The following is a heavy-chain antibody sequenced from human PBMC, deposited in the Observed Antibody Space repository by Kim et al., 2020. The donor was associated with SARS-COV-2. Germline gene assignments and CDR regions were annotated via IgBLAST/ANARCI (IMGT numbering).Heavy chain of an antibody. CDR3: ARIHFDKLLLDP. V-gene: IGHV4-39*02. Sequence: SETLSLTCIVSGGSIRDSDFYWGWIRQSPGKGLEWIGRIYYSGTTYYNLSLKSRVTISVDTSKNHFSLKLRSVTPADTAVYFCARIHFDKLLLDPWGQGT. J-gene: IGHJ5*02. D-gene: IGHD2-15*01. CDR1: GGSIRDSDFY. CDR2: IYYSGTT.